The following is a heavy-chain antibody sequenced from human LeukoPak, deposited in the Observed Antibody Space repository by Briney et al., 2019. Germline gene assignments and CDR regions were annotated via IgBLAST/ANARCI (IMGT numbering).Heavy chain of an antibody. V-gene: IGHV4-59*12. CDR1: GGSIRSYY. D-gene: IGHD3-22*01. CDR3: ARGDYYDRTVYFDY. J-gene: IGHJ4*02. Sequence: SETLSLTCIVSGGSIRSYYWSWIWQPPGKGLEWIGYIYYSGSTNYNPSLKSRVTISVDTSKNQFSLKLSSVTAADTAVYYCARGDYYDRTVYFDYWGQGTLVTVSS. CDR2: IYYSGST.